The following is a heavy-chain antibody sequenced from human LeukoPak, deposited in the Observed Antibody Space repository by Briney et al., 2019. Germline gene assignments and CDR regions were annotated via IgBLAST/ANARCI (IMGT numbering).Heavy chain of an antibody. CDR3: ARDLYGDYPWDY. J-gene: IGHJ4*02. CDR1: GFTFSSYS. V-gene: IGHV3-21*01. CDR2: ISSSSYI. D-gene: IGHD4-17*01. Sequence: GGSLRLSCAASGFTFSSYSMNWVRQAPGKGLEWVSSISSSSYIYYADSVKGRFTISRDNAKNSLYLQMNSLRAEDTAVYYCARDLYGDYPWDYWGQGTLVTVSS.